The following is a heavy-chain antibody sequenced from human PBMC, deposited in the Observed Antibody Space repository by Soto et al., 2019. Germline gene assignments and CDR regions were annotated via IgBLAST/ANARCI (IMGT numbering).Heavy chain of an antibody. CDR1: GGSISTGGFY. V-gene: IGHV4-31*03. CDR2: TYNSGSA. D-gene: IGHD6-19*01. J-gene: IGHJ6*03. Sequence: QVQLQESGPGLVKPSQTLSLTCTVSGGSISTGGFYWSWIRQHPGKGLECIGNTYNSGSAYYNPSLKSRVTIVLDTSKNQVSLRLTSVTAADTAVYYCACGWDYYFYMDVWGKGTTVILS. CDR3: ACGWDYYFYMDV.